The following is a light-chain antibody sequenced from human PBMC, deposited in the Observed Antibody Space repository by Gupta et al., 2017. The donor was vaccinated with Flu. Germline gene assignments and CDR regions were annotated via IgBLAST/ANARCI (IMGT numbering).Light chain of an antibody. J-gene: IGLJ1*01. CDR3: SSYTSSSTRV. Sequence: QPGLSQPSSFSGSPGQSITISCTGTSSDIGGYNYVSWYQQHPGKAPKLMIYEVSKRPSGVSNRFSGSKSGNTASLTISGLQAEDEADYYCSSYTSSSTRVFGTGTKVTVL. CDR2: EVS. V-gene: IGLV2-14*01. CDR1: SSDIGGYNY.